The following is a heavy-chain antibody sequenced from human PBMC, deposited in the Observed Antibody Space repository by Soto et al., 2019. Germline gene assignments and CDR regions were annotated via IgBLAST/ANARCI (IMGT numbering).Heavy chain of an antibody. CDR3: AREVTGGAAYFDS. CDR2: IYSGGTT. V-gene: IGHV3-53*01. CDR1: GFTVSTNY. D-gene: IGHD4-4*01. J-gene: IGHJ4*02. Sequence: PGGSLRLSCAASGFTVSTNYMNWVRQAPGRGLEWISIIYSGGTTSYADSVRGRLTISRDNSKNTLHLQMNSLRVEDTAVYYCAREVTGGAAYFDSWGQGTLVTVSS.